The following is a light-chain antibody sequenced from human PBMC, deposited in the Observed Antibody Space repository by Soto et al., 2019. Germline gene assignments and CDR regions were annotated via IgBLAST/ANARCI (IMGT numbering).Light chain of an antibody. V-gene: IGKV1-5*03. CDR3: QQGYRFPLT. CDR2: KAS. CDR1: QTIGSW. J-gene: IGKJ4*01. Sequence: DIQMTQSHSTLSGSVGDIVTITSLASQTIGSWLAWYPQIPGKGTKRLIYKASTLKSGVPSRFSGSGSGTDFSLTINILQPKDVATDCCQQGYRFPLTFGGGTKV.